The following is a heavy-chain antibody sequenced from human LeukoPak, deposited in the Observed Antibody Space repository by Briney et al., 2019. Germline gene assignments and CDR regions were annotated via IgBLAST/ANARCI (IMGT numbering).Heavy chain of an antibody. J-gene: IGHJ6*02. D-gene: IGHD2-15*01. Sequence: QPGGSLRLSRAASGFTFSSYSMNWVRQAPGKGLEWVSYISSSSSTIYYADSVKGRFTISRDNAKNSLYLQMNSLRAEDTAVYYCARCPLLGYCSGGSCFRYYYYYGMDVWGQGTTVTVSS. CDR1: GFTFSSYS. CDR2: ISSSSSTI. V-gene: IGHV3-48*01. CDR3: ARCPLLGYCSGGSCFRYYYYYGMDV.